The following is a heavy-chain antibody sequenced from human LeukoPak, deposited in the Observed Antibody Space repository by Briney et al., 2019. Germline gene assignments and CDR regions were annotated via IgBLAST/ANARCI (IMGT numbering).Heavy chain of an antibody. CDR1: GFNFSSYA. CDR2: ISGSGGST. J-gene: IGHJ4*02. D-gene: IGHD6-19*01. V-gene: IGHV3-23*01. Sequence: GGSLRLSCAASGFNFSSYAMSWVRQAPGKGLEWVSAISGSGGSTYYADSVKGRFTISRDNSKDSLYLQMNSLRAEDTALYYCAKDSDDSGSYPDYWGQGTLVTVSS. CDR3: AKDSDDSGSYPDY.